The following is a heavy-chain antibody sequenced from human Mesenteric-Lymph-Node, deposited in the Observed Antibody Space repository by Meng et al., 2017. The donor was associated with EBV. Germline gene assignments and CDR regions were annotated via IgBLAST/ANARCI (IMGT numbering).Heavy chain of an antibody. CDR3: ARRPYSWNFDF. CDR2: IYWDDDK. CDR1: GFSLSTSGVG. D-gene: IGHD1-26*01. V-gene: IGHV2-5*02. J-gene: IGHJ4*02. Sequence: HTTFQESVPTLVKPTQPLPRTCPFSGFSLSTSGVGVGWIRQPPGKALEWLALIYWDDDKRYSPSLKSRLTITKDTSKNQVVLTMTNMDPVDTATYYCARRPYSWNFDFWGQGTLVTVSS.